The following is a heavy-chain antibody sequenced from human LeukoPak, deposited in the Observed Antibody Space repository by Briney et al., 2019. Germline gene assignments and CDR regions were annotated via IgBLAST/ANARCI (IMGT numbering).Heavy chain of an antibody. CDR2: IIPILGIA. CDR3: AKGTGFSRFDY. Sequence: SVKVSCKASGGTFSSYAISWVRQAPGQGLEWMGRIIPILGIANYAQKFQGRVTITADKSTSTAYMELSSLRSEDTAVYYCAKGTGFSRFDYWGQGTLVTVSS. V-gene: IGHV1-69*04. CDR1: GGTFSSYA. J-gene: IGHJ4*02. D-gene: IGHD1-14*01.